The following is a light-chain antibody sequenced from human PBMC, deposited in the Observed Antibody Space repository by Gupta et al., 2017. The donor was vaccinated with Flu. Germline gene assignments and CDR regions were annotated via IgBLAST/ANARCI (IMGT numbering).Light chain of an antibody. CDR1: QSISNW. CDR2: KAS. Sequence: DIQMTQSPSTLSASVGDRVTITCRASQSISNWLAWYQQKPGKAPKLLIYKASTLERGVPSRFSGSGSGTEFSLTISSLQPDDFATYYCQQGNSYSVTFGGGTKVEIK. CDR3: QQGNSYSVT. J-gene: IGKJ4*01. V-gene: IGKV1-5*03.